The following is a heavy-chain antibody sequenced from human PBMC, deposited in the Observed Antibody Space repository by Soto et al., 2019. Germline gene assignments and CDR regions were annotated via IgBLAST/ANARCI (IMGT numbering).Heavy chain of an antibody. Sequence: SETLSLTYTVSGGSISSSSYYWSWIRQPPGKGLEWIGSIYYSGSTYYNPSLKSRVTISVDTSKNQFSLKLSSVTAADTAVYYCARHSGYCSGGSCYYLFDYWGQGTLVTVSS. CDR3: ARHSGYCSGGSCYYLFDY. CDR2: IYYSGST. CDR1: GGSISSSSYY. D-gene: IGHD2-15*01. V-gene: IGHV4-39*01. J-gene: IGHJ4*02.